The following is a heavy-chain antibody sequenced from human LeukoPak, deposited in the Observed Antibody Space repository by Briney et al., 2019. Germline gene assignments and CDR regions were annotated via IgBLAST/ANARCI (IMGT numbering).Heavy chain of an antibody. CDR1: GFTFSSYA. CDR3: AREGLYYYGSGLPKDYFDY. J-gene: IGHJ4*02. D-gene: IGHD3-10*01. Sequence: PGGSLRLSCTASGFTFSSYAMHWVRQAPGKGLEWVAVISYDGSNKYYADSVKGRFTISRDNSKNTLYLQMNSLRAEDTAVYYCAREGLYYYGSGLPKDYFDYWGQGTLVTVSS. V-gene: IGHV3-30-3*01. CDR2: ISYDGSNK.